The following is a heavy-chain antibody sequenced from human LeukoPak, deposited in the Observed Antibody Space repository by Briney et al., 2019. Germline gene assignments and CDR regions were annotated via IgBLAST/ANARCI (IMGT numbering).Heavy chain of an antibody. V-gene: IGHV3-23*01. CDR2: ISGSGGST. CDR3: AKDSVWSGPGRYYYYGMDV. J-gene: IGHJ6*02. D-gene: IGHD3-3*01. Sequence: GGSLRLSCAAAGFTFSSYAMSWVRQAPGKGLEWVSGISGSGGSTYYADSVKGRFTISRDNSKNTLYLQMNSLRAEDTAVYYCAKDSVWSGPGRYYYYGMDVWGQGTTVTVSS. CDR1: GFTFSSYA.